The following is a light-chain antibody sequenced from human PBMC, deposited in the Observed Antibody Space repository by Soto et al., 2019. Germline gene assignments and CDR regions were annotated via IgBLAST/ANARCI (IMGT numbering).Light chain of an antibody. V-gene: IGKV1-5*01. CDR3: QQYNSYSPT. CDR2: DAS. J-gene: IGKJ1*01. Sequence: QLAQSPSILSASVGDRVTITCRASQSISSWLAWYQQKPGKAPNLLIYDASSLKSGVPSRFSGSGSGTEFTLTISSLQPDDFATYYCQQYNSYSPTFGQGTKV. CDR1: QSISSW.